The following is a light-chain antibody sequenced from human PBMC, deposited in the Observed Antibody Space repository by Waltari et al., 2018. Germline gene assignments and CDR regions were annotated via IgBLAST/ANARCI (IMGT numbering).Light chain of an antibody. CDR2: DVS. CDR1: SSDVGGYNY. Sequence: QSALTQPRSVSGSPGQSVTISCTGTSSDVGGYNYVSWYQQHPGKAPKVIIFDVSTRPSGVPDRFSGSKSGGTAALTISGLQAEDEADYYCCSFTDEYNRYVFGTGTTVTVL. J-gene: IGLJ1*01. CDR3: CSFTDEYNRYV. V-gene: IGLV2-11*01.